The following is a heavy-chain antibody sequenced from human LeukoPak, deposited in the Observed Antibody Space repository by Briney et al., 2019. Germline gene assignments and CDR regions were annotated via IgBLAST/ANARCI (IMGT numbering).Heavy chain of an antibody. V-gene: IGHV3-30-3*01. CDR3: AREGYYDSSGYYLAYYFDY. J-gene: IGHJ4*02. CDR2: ISNDGSNK. D-gene: IGHD3-22*01. CDR1: GFTFSSYA. Sequence: SGGSLRLSCAASGFTFSSYAMHWVRQAPGKGLEWVAVISNDGSNKYYADSVKGRFTISRDNSKNTLYLQMNSLRAEDTAVYYCAREGYYDSSGYYLAYYFDYWGQGTLVTVSS.